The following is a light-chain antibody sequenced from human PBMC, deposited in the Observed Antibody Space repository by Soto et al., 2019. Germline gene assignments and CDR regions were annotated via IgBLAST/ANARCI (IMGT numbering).Light chain of an antibody. CDR2: GAS. J-gene: IGKJ4*01. V-gene: IGKV3-20*01. CDR1: QSVSSSY. Sequence: EIVLTQSPGTLSLSPGERATLSCRASQSVSSSYLAWYQQKPGQAPRLLIYGASSMATGIPDRFSGSGSGTDFTLTISRLELEDFAVYYCHQYDSSPLTFGGGTKVEIK. CDR3: HQYDSSPLT.